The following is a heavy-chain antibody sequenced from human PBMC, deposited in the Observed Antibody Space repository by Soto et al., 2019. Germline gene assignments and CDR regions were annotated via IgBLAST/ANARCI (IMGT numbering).Heavy chain of an antibody. D-gene: IGHD3-3*01. CDR2: ISGSGGST. J-gene: IGHJ6*02. CDR1: GFAFSRYG. Sequence: GGSLRLSCAASGFAFSRYGMHWVRQAPDKGLEWVPAISGSGGSTYYADSVKGRFTISRDNSKNTLYLQMNSLRAEDTAVYYCAKLVTIFGVDYYGMDVWGQGTTVTVSS. V-gene: IGHV3-23*01. CDR3: AKLVTIFGVDYYGMDV.